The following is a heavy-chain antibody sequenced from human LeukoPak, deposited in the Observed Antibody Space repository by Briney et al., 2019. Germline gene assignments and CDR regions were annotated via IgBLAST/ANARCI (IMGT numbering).Heavy chain of an antibody. Sequence: GGSLRLSCAASGFTVSSNYMSWVRQAPGKRLEWVSVIYSGGSTYYADSVKGRFTISRDNSKNTLYLQMNSLRAEDTAVYYCARGPTNYGLDAFDIWGQGTMVTVSS. D-gene: IGHD4-17*01. V-gene: IGHV3-66*01. CDR3: ARGPTNYGLDAFDI. J-gene: IGHJ3*02. CDR2: IYSGGST. CDR1: GFTVSSNY.